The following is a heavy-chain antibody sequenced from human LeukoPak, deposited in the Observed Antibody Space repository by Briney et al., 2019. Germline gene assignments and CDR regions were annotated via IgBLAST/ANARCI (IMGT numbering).Heavy chain of an antibody. V-gene: IGHV1-2*06. J-gene: IGHJ3*02. Sequence: GASVKVSCKASGYTFTGYYMHWVRQAPGQGLEWMGRINPNSGGTNYAQKFQGRVTMTRDTSISTAYMELSRLRSDDTAVYYCARGARLGCSGGSCFNDAFDIWGQGTMVTVSS. D-gene: IGHD2-15*01. CDR1: GYTFTGYY. CDR3: ARGARLGCSGGSCFNDAFDI. CDR2: INPNSGGT.